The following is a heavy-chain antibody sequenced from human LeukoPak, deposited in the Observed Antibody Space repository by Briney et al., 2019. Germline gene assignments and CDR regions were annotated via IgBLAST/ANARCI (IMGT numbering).Heavy chain of an antibody. CDR1: GFTFSSYA. D-gene: IGHD3-9*01. CDR3: AKGCDNLTGYCSHFDY. V-gene: IGHV3-23*01. J-gene: IGHJ4*02. CDR2: ISGSGGST. Sequence: GGSLRLSCAASGFTFSSYAMSWVRQAPGKGLEWVSAISGSGGSTYYADSVKGRFTISRDNSKNTLYLQMNSLRAEDTAVYYCAKGCDNLTGYCSHFDYWGQGTLVTVSS.